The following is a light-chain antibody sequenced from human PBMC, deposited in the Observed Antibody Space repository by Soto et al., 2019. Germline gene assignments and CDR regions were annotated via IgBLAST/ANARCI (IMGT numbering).Light chain of an antibody. V-gene: IGKV3-20*01. Sequence: EIVMTQSPATLSVSPGERATLSCRASQSVSSNLAWYQQKPGQAPRLLIYGASSRATGIPDRFSGSGSGTDFTLTISRLEPEDFAVYYCQQSGTSPPYTFGPGTKLDIK. CDR1: QSVSSN. J-gene: IGKJ2*01. CDR3: QQSGTSPPYT. CDR2: GAS.